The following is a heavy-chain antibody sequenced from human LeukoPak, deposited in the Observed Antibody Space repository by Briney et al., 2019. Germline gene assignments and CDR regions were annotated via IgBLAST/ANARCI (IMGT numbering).Heavy chain of an antibody. CDR3: ARRINSDSGYYFDH. Sequence: GSLRLSCAASGFTFSSYWMSWVRQSPGKGLQWIGDIFHNGNNNYNPSLKSRVTMSVDKSKNQFSLNLTSVTAADTAIYLCARRINSDSGYYFDHWGQGALVTVSS. CDR1: GFTFSSYW. CDR2: IFHNGNN. J-gene: IGHJ4*02. V-gene: IGHV4-4*01. D-gene: IGHD2-15*01.